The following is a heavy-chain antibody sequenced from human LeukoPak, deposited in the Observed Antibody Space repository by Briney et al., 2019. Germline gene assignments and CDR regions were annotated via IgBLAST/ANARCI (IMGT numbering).Heavy chain of an antibody. V-gene: IGHV3-53*01. CDR2: LYNGGNT. CDR3: ARYDGGSGPFDY. CDR1: GFTVSSNY. D-gene: IGHD3-10*01. J-gene: IGHJ4*02. Sequence: QSGGSLRLSCAVSGFTVSSNYMSWVRQAPGKGLGWVSVLYNGGNTYYADSVKGRFTVSRDNSKNTLYLQMNSLRAEDTAVYYCARYDGGSGPFDYWGQGTLVTVSS.